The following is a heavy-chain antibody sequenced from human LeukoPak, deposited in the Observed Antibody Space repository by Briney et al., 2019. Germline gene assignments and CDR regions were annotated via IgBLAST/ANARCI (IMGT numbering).Heavy chain of an antibody. Sequence: PGGSLRLSCVASGSASGSTFSSSAMTWVRQAPGKGLEWVSTISSSGGSTYYADSVKGRFAISRDNAKNSLYLQMNSLRAEDTALYYCAREVSEGFDFWGQGTLVTVSS. J-gene: IGHJ4*02. CDR2: ISSSGGST. CDR3: AREVSEGFDF. V-gene: IGHV3-23*01. CDR1: GSTFSSSA. D-gene: IGHD3-22*01.